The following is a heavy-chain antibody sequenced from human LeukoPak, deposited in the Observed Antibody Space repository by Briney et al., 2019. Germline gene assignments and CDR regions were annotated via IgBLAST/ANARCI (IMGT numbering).Heavy chain of an antibody. Sequence: PSETLSLTCAASGGSFSGYYWSWIRQPPGKGLEWIGEINHSGSTNYNPSLKSRVTISVDTSKNQFSLKLSSVTAADTAVYYCARGGGYSYGLGYWGQGTLVTVSS. CDR1: GGSFSGYY. CDR2: INHSGST. J-gene: IGHJ4*02. D-gene: IGHD5-18*01. V-gene: IGHV4-34*01. CDR3: ARGGGYSYGLGY.